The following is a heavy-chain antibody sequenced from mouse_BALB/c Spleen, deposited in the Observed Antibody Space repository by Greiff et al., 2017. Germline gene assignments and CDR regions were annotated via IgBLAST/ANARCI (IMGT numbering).Heavy chain of an antibody. D-gene: IGHD2-2*01. CDR3: ARQIYYGYDGDYYAMDY. V-gene: IGHV5-12-1*01. CDR2: ISSGGGST. Sequence: EVMLVESGGGLVKPGGSLKLSCAASGFAFSSYDMSWVRQTPEKRLEWVAYISSGGGSTYYPDTVKGRFTISRDNAKNTLYLQMSSLKSEDTAMYYCARQIYYGYDGDYYAMDYWGQGTSVTVSS. J-gene: IGHJ4*01. CDR1: GFAFSSYD.